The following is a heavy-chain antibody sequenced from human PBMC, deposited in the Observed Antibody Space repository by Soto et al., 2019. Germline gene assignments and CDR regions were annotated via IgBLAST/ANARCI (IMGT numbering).Heavy chain of an antibody. V-gene: IGHV3-30-3*01. Sequence: QVQLVESGGGVVQPGRSLRLSCAASGFTFSSYAMHWVRQAPGKGLEWVAVISYDGSNKYYADSVKGRFTNSRDNSKNTLYLQMNSLRAEDTAVYYCARAGSSNYYYYYGMDVWGQGTTVTVSS. CDR2: ISYDGSNK. CDR3: ARAGSSNYYYYYGMDV. J-gene: IGHJ6*02. D-gene: IGHD3-10*01. CDR1: GFTFSSYA.